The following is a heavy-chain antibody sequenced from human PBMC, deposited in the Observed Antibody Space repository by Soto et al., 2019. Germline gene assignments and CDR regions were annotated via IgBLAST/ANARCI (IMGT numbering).Heavy chain of an antibody. Sequence: QVQLVQSGAEVKKPGSSVKVSCKASGGSFSSHAITWVRQAPGQGLEWMGRIITILGITNYAQKFQDRVTITADKSTSTAYMDLSSLRSEDTAMYYCSVGEDEDFRYPRDDAFDVWSQGTKVTVSS. CDR3: SVGEDEDFRYPRDDAFDV. D-gene: IGHD3-10*01. CDR1: GGSFSSHA. J-gene: IGHJ3*01. CDR2: IITILGIT. V-gene: IGHV1-69*02.